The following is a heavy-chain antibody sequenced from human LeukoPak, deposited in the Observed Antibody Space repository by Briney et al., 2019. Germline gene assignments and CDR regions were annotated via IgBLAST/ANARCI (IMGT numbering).Heavy chain of an antibody. CDR3: ATESGGITIFGVVKEGGDY. D-gene: IGHD3-3*01. V-gene: IGHV1-18*01. J-gene: IGHJ4*02. CDR2: ISAYNGNT. Sequence: ASVKVSCKASGYTFTSYGISWVRQAPGQGLEWMGWISAYNGNTNYAQKLQGRVTMTTDTSTSTAYMELSSLRSEDAAVYYCATESGGITIFGVVKEGGDYWGQGTLVTVSS. CDR1: GYTFTSYG.